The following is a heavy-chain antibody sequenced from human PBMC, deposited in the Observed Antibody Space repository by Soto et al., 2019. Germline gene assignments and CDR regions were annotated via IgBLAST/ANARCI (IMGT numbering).Heavy chain of an antibody. CDR2: IYPGDSDT. V-gene: IGHV5-51*01. D-gene: IGHD2-21*02. Sequence: GEALKISCTHSGYIFNRYCICSVFQMPWKCLEWMGIIYPGDSDTRYSPSFQGQVTISADKSISTAYLQWSSLKASDTAMSYSARQPVYCGGDCYHAFDIWGQGKMVTV. CDR3: ARQPVYCGGDCYHAFDI. CDR1: GYIFNRYC. J-gene: IGHJ3*02.